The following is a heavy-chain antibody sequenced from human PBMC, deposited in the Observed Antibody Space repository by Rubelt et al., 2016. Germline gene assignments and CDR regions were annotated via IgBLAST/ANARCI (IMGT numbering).Heavy chain of an antibody. J-gene: IGHJ2*01. CDR2: IYYSGST. D-gene: IGHD3-22*01. V-gene: IGHV4-59*08. Sequence: QVQLQESGPGLVKPSGTLSLTCTVSGGSISSYYWSWIRQPPGKGLEWIGYIYYSGSTNYNPSLKSRVTISVDTSKNQFSLKLSSVTAADTAVYYCARLEVITLWYFDLWGRGTLVTVSS. CDR3: ARLEVITLWYFDL. CDR1: GGSISSYY.